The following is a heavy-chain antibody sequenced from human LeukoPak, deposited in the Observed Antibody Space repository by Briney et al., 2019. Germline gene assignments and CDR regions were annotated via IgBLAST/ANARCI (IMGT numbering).Heavy chain of an antibody. J-gene: IGHJ4*02. CDR1: GFSFTSYE. CDR3: ARDHYNWNDAYLDY. V-gene: IGHV3-20*04. Sequence: GGSLRLSCAASGFSFTSYEMNWVRQAPGKGLEWVSGINWNGGSTGYADSVKGRFTVSRDNAKNSLYLQINSLRAEDTAFYYCARDHYNWNDAYLDYWGQGTLVIVSS. CDR2: INWNGGST. D-gene: IGHD1-1*01.